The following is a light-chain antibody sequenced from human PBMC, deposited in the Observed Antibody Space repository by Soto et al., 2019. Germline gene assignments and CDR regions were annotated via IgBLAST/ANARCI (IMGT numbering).Light chain of an antibody. Sequence: QSALTQPASVSGSPGQSITVSCTGSSSDFGDDKYVSWYQQQPGKGPNLLIYDVNNRASGVSGRFSGSKSGTTASLTISGLQAEDEANYYCTSYTPGGAFVVFGGGTKLTVL. CDR1: SSDFGDDKY. CDR3: TSYTPGGAFVV. J-gene: IGLJ2*01. V-gene: IGLV2-14*03. CDR2: DVN.